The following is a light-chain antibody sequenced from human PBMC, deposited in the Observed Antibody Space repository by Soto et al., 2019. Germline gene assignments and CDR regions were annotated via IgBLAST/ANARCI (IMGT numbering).Light chain of an antibody. CDR2: GNN. CDR3: QSFDSSLSGYV. Sequence: QSVLTQPPSVSGAPGQRVTVSYTGSSSNIGAGYDVHWYQQLPGTAPKLLIYGNNNRPSGVPDRFSGSKSATSGSLAITGLQAEDEADYYCQSFDSSLSGYVFGTGTKITVL. CDR1: SSNIGAGYD. V-gene: IGLV1-40*01. J-gene: IGLJ1*01.